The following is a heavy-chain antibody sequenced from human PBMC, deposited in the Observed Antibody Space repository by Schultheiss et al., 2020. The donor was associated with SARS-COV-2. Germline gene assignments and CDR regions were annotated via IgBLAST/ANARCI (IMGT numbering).Heavy chain of an antibody. CDR2: IYYSGTT. D-gene: IGHD3-10*01. Sequence: SQTLSLTCTVSGDSITSDGYYWSWIRQHPGKGLECFGYIYYSGTTYYNPSLKSRLTLSRDTSKNQFSLSLRSVTAADTAVYYCARERAYRYGSGSAIFDSWGQGTLVTVSS. J-gene: IGHJ4*02. CDR1: GDSITSDGYY. CDR3: ARERAYRYGSGSAIFDS. V-gene: IGHV4-31*03.